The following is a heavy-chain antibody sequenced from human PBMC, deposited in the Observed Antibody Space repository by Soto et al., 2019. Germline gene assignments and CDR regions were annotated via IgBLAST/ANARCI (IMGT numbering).Heavy chain of an antibody. CDR1: GYTFTGYY. J-gene: IGHJ6*02. CDR3: ARDNCSGPSCYSDESMHV. D-gene: IGHD2-15*01. V-gene: IGHV1-2*04. CDR2: INPNSGGT. Sequence: GASVKVSCKASGYTFTGYYIHWVRQAPGQGLEWMGWINPNSGGTSYAQKFQGWVTMTRDTSISTAYMELSRLISDDTAVYYCARDNCSGPSCYSDESMHVWGQANTLTVSS.